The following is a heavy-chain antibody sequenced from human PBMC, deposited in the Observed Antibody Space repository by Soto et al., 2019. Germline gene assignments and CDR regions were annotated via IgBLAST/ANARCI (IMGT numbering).Heavy chain of an antibody. CDR1: GGSISSSSYY. CDR3: AKATGGYATVHYYGMDV. CDR2: ISGSGGST. D-gene: IGHD3-16*01. Sequence: LQLQESGPGLVKPSETLSLTCTVSGGSISSSSYYWGWIRQPPGKGLEWVSAISGSGGSTYYADSVKGRFTISRDNSKNTLYLQMNSLRAEDTAVYYCAKATGGYATVHYYGMDVWGQGTTVTVSS. V-gene: IGHV3-23*01. J-gene: IGHJ6*02.